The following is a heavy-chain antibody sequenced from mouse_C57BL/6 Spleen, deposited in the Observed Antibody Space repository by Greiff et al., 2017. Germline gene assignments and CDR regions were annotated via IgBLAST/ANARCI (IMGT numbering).Heavy chain of an antibody. CDR1: GYTFTGYW. D-gene: IGHD1-1*01. CDR3: ARRAITTVVAPLED. J-gene: IGHJ2*01. V-gene: IGHV1-9*01. CDR2: VLPGSGST. Sequence: QVQLQQSGAELMKPGASVKLSCKATGYTFTGYWIEWVKQRPGHGLEWIGEVLPGSGSTNYNEKFKGKATFTADTSSNTAYMQLSSLTTEDSAIDYCARRAITTVVAPLEDWGQGTTLTVSS.